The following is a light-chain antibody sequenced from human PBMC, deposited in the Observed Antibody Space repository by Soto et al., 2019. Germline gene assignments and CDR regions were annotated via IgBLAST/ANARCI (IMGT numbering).Light chain of an antibody. CDR2: EVS. Sequence: QSALTQPASVSGSPGQSITISCTGTSSDVGSYNLVSWYQQHPGKAPKLMIYEVSKRPSGVSSRFSGSKSGNTASLTISGLQAEDEADYYCCSYAGSSTLVFGGGTK. J-gene: IGLJ2*01. V-gene: IGLV2-23*02. CDR3: CSYAGSSTLV. CDR1: SSDVGSYNL.